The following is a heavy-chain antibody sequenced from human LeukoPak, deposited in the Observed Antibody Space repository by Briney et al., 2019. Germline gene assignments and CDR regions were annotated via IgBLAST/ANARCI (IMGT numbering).Heavy chain of an antibody. J-gene: IGHJ3*02. CDR1: GFTFSSYS. D-gene: IGHD3-22*01. CDR2: ISGSSGTI. CDR3: ASYDSSRFNAFDI. Sequence: GGSLRLSCAASGFTFSSYSMNWVRQAPGKGLEWLSYISGSSGTIYYADSVKGRFTISRDNAKNSLYLQMNSLRAEDTALYYCASYDSSRFNAFDIWGQGTMVTVSS. V-gene: IGHV3-48*04.